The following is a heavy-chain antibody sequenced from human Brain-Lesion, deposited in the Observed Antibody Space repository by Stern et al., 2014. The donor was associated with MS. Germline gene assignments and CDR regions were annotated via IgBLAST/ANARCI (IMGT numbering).Heavy chain of an antibody. Sequence: VQLLESGAEVKKPGASVKVSCKVSGYTLTELSMHWVRRAPRKGLEWMGGFDPEDGETIYAQKFQGRVTMTEDTSTDTAYMELSSLRSEDTAVYYCATLSPGAGGNYYRHFDYWGQGTLVTVSS. CDR3: ATLSPGAGGNYYRHFDY. D-gene: IGHD1-26*01. CDR1: GYTLTELS. V-gene: IGHV1-24*01. J-gene: IGHJ4*02. CDR2: FDPEDGET.